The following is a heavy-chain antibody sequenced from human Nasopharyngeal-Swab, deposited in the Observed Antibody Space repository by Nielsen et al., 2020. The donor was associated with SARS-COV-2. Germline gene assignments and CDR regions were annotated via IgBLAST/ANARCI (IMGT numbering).Heavy chain of an antibody. CDR2: IYHSGST. CDR3: ARGLGKQITIFEVVIAYNWFDP. J-gene: IGHJ5*02. V-gene: IGHV4-38-2*02. Sequence: WIRQPPGKGLEWIGSIYHSGSTYYNPSLKSRVTISVDTSKNQFSLKLSSVTAADTAVYYCARGLGKQITIFEVVIAYNWFDPWGQGTLVTVSS. D-gene: IGHD3-3*01.